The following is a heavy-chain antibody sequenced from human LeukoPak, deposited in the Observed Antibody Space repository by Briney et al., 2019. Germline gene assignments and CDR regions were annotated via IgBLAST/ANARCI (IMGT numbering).Heavy chain of an antibody. D-gene: IGHD4-17*01. CDR2: IYHSGST. V-gene: IGHV4-4*02. CDR3: ARGALTAVTYYFDY. CDR1: GGSISSSNW. Sequence: SETLSLTCAVSGGSISSSNWWSWVRQPSGKGLEWIGEIYHSGSTNYNPSLKSRVTISADKSKNQFSLKLSSVTAADTAVYYCARGALTAVTYYFDYWGQGTLVTVSS. J-gene: IGHJ4*02.